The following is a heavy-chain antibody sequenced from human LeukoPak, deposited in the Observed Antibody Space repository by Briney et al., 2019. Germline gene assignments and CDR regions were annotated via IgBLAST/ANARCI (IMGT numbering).Heavy chain of an antibody. CDR3: ARPYCSSTSCDYYTWTS. CDR2: IYYSGST. J-gene: IGHJ6*03. Sequence: SETLSLTCTVSGGSISSSSYYWGWIRQPPGKGLEWIGSIYYSGSTYYNPSLKSRVTISVDTSKNQFSLKLSSVTAADTAVYYCARPYCSSTSCDYYTWTSGAKGPRSPSP. CDR1: GGSISSSSYY. V-gene: IGHV4-39*01. D-gene: IGHD2-2*01.